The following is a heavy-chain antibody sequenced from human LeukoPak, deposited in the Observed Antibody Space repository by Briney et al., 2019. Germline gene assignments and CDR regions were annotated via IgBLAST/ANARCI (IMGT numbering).Heavy chain of an antibody. Sequence: SESLSLTCTVSGGSISNYYWSWIRQPPGKGLEWIGYIYYSGSTNYNPSLKSRVTISVDTSNNQFSLKLSSVTAADTAVYYCARSGSKVMTAINFWGQGTLVTVSS. CDR1: GGSISNYY. V-gene: IGHV4-59*01. J-gene: IGHJ4*02. D-gene: IGHD2-21*02. CDR3: ARSGSKVMTAINF. CDR2: IYYSGST.